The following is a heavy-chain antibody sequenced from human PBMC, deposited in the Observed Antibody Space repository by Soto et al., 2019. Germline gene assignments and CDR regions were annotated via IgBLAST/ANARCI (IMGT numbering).Heavy chain of an antibody. Sequence: SETLSLTCIVSGGSISGKYWNWVRQPPGKGLEWIGLIFANGHTDYNPSLKSRVTMSVDASKNQFSLRLTSMTAADTAVYYCVASLAASGLNWLDPWGRGTLVTVSS. V-gene: IGHV4-4*07. CDR3: VASLAASGLNWLDP. D-gene: IGHD6-13*01. CDR1: GGSISGKY. J-gene: IGHJ5*02. CDR2: IFANGHT.